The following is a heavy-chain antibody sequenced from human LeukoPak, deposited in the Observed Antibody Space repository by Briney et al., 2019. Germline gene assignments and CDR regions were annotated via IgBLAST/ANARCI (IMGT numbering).Heavy chain of an antibody. CDR2: INAGNGNT. Sequence: ASVKVSCKASGYTFTSYVIHWVRQAPGQRLEWMGWINAGNGNTKYSQEFQDRVTITRDTSAGTAYMELSSLRSEDMAVYYCARARYETRIWPKSRYDYYHYMDVWGKGTTVTVSS. CDR3: ARARYETRIWPKSRYDYYHYMDV. D-gene: IGHD3-3*01. V-gene: IGHV1-3*03. J-gene: IGHJ6*03. CDR1: GYTFTSYV.